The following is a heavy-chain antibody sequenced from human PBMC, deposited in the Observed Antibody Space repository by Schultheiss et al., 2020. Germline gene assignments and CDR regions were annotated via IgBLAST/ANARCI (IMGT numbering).Heavy chain of an antibody. CDR1: GGSISDYY. CDR3: ARPSFLLGPPDY. D-gene: IGHD2/OR15-2a*01. J-gene: IGHJ4*02. Sequence: SATLSLTCTVSGGSISDYYWSWIRQPPGKGLEWIGYIYYSGSTNYNPSLKSRVIISIDTSRNQFSLKLSSVTAADTAVYYCARPSFLLGPPDYWGQGTLVTGSS. V-gene: IGHV4-59*08. CDR2: IYYSGST.